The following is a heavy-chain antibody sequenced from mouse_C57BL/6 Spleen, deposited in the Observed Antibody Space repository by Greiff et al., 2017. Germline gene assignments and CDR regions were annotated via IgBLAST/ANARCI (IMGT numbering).Heavy chain of an antibody. CDR1: GYTFTEYT. Sequence: QVQLQQSGAELVKPGASVTLSCKASGYTFTEYTIHWVKQRSGPGLAWIGWFYPGSGSIMYNEKFKDKATLTADKSSSTVYMELSRVTSANSAVYFCARHGGLLRRDYAMDYWGQGTSGTVSS. J-gene: IGHJ4*01. CDR2: FYPGSGSI. D-gene: IGHD1-1*01. CDR3: ARHGGLLRRDYAMDY. V-gene: IGHV1-62-2*01.